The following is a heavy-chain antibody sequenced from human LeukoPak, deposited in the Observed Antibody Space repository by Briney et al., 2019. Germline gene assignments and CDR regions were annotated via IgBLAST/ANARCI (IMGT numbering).Heavy chain of an antibody. Sequence: QPGASLRLSCAASGFTFSSNAMSWVRQAPGKGLEWVSAITGSGSGIYYADSMKSRFTISRDNSKNTLYLQINSLRAEDTAVYYCAKWGDYDVLTGYYVSDYWGQGTLVTVSS. CDR1: GFTFSSNA. J-gene: IGHJ4*02. CDR2: ITGSGSGI. V-gene: IGHV3-23*01. CDR3: AKWGDYDVLTGYYVSDY. D-gene: IGHD3-9*01.